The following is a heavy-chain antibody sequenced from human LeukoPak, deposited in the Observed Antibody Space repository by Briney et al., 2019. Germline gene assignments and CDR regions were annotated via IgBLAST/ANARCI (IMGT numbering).Heavy chain of an antibody. CDR2: IIPIFGTA. J-gene: IGHJ4*02. V-gene: IGHV1-69*05. CDR3: ARDSRSSGCFDY. D-gene: IGHD6-19*01. CDR1: GGTFSSYA. Sequence: SVKVSCKASGGTFSSYAISWVRQAPVQGLEWMGRIIPIFGTANDAQKFQGRVTITTDESTSTAYMELSSLRSEDTAVYYCARDSRSSGCFDYWGQGTLVTVSS.